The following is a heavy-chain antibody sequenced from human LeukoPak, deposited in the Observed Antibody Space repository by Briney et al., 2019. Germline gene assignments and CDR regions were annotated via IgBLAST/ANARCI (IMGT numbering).Heavy chain of an antibody. V-gene: IGHV7-4-1*02. D-gene: IGHD1-1*01. J-gene: IGHJ6*02. CDR2: INTNTGNP. Sequence: GASVKVSCTASGYTFTSYAMNWVRQAPGQGLEWMGWINTNTGNPTYAQGFTGRFAFSLDTSVSTAYLQISSLKAEDTAVYYCARNEKQPDYYYYYGMDVWGQGTTVTVSS. CDR3: ARNEKQPDYYYYYGMDV. CDR1: GYTFTSYA.